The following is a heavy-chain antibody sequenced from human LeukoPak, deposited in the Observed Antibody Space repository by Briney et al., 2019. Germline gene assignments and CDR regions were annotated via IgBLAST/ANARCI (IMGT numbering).Heavy chain of an antibody. J-gene: IGHJ5*02. CDR1: GFTLSTYA. CDR3: AREAVRGVIVEAILNWFDP. CDR2: TSSSDAGT. D-gene: IGHD3-10*01. V-gene: IGHV3-21*01. Sequence: GGSLRLSCAASGFTLSTYAMSWVRQTPGKGLEWVAATSSSDAGTYHADSVKGRFTISRDNAKNSLYLHMNSLRAEDTAVYYCAREAVRGVIVEAILNWFDPWGQGTLVTVSS.